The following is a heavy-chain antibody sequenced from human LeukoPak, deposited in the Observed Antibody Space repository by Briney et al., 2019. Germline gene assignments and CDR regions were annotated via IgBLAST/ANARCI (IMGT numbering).Heavy chain of an antibody. D-gene: IGHD2-15*01. V-gene: IGHV4-38-2*01. J-gene: IGHJ4*02. CDR3: ARRKARYCSGGSCSRGENDY. CDR1: GYSISSGYY. Sequence: SETLSLXCAVSGYSISSGYYWGWIRQPPGKGLEWIGSIYHSGSTYYNPSLKSRVTISVDTSKNQFSLKLSSVTAADTAVYYCARRKARYCSGGSCSRGENDYWGQGTLVTVSS. CDR2: IYHSGST.